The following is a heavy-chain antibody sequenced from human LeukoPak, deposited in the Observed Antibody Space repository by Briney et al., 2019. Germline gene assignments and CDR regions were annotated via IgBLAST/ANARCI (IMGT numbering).Heavy chain of an antibody. J-gene: IGHJ4*02. CDR1: GGTFSSYA. CDR2: ISAYNGNT. Sequence: GASVKVSCKASGGTFSSYAISWVRQAPGQGLEWMGWISAYNGNTNYAQKLQGRVTMTTDTSTSTAYMELRSLRSDDTAVYYCARSAYYGSGSYRYYFDYWGQGTLVTVSS. CDR3: ARSAYYGSGSYRYYFDY. D-gene: IGHD3-10*01. V-gene: IGHV1-18*01.